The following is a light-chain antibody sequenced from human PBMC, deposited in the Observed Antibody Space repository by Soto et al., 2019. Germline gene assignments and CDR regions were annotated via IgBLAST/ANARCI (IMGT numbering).Light chain of an antibody. J-gene: IGKJ1*01. CDR1: QSIDSW. CDR3: HHYGANSPWT. Sequence: DIQMTQSPSTLSASVGDRVTITCRASQSIDSWLAWFQQKPGKAPKVLISKASTLESGVPSRFSGSASGTEFTLTISSLQTEDFATYYCHHYGANSPWTFGQGTKVEIK. CDR2: KAS. V-gene: IGKV1-5*03.